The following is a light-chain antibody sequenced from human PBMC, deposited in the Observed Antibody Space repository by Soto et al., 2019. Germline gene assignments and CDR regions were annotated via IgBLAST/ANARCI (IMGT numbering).Light chain of an antibody. CDR3: QQYGSSPRT. CDR1: QSVADSY. J-gene: IGKJ1*01. CDR2: AAT. V-gene: IGKV3-20*01. Sequence: EVVLTQSPGTLSLSPGERATLSCRASQSVADSYLAWYQQKPGRAPRLLFYAATRRATGIPDRFSGSGSGTDFTLTISRLEPEDFAVYYCQQYGSSPRTFGQGTRVEVK.